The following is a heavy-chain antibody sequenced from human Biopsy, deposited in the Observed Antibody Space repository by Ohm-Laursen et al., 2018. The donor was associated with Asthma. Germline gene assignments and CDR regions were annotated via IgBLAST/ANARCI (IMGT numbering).Heavy chain of an antibody. Sequence: TLSLTCNVSRGSMNKFYWSWIRQSPGKGLEWIGYYSGNTNYHPSLKNRVTISVDTSKNQFSLHLSSVTAADTATYYCARGDGAFPWVPFWGQGILVTVSS. D-gene: IGHD3-10*01. CDR2: YSGNT. CDR3: ARGDGAFPWVPF. J-gene: IGHJ4*02. CDR1: RGSMNKFY. V-gene: IGHV4-59*01.